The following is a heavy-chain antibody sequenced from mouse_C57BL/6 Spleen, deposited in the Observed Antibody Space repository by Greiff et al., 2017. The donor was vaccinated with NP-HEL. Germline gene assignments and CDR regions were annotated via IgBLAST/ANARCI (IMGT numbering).Heavy chain of an antibody. D-gene: IGHD2-4*01. CDR3: VRQTGDYDAVWFAY. CDR1: GFSFNTYA. V-gene: IGHV10-1*01. J-gene: IGHJ3*01. CDR2: IRSKSNNYAT. Sequence: EVQVVESGGGLVQPKGSLKLSCAASGFSFNTYAMNWVRQAPGKGLEWVARIRSKSNNYATYYADSVKDRFTISRDDSESMLYLQMNNLKTEDTALYYCVRQTGDYDAVWFAYWGQGTLVTVSA.